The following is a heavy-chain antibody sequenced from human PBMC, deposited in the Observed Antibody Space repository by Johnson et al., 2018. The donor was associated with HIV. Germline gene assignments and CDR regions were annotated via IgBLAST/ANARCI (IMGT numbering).Heavy chain of an antibody. D-gene: IGHD3-22*01. CDR1: GFTFSNAW. V-gene: IGHV3-66*01. CDR2: IYSGGST. J-gene: IGHJ3*02. Sequence: VQLVESGGGLVKPGGSLRVSCAASGFTFSNAWMSWVRQAPGKGLVWVSVIYSGGSTYYADSVKGRFIISRDNSKNTLYLQMNSLRAEDTAVYYCARVRTTMILGFDIWGQGTMVTVSS. CDR3: ARVRTTMILGFDI.